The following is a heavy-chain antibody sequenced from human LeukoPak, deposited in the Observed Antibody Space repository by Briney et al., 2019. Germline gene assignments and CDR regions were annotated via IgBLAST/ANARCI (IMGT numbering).Heavy chain of an antibody. CDR2: ISSNGDST. CDR3: ARGVMVN. D-gene: IGHD2-8*01. Sequence: GGSLRLSCAASGFSFSDYSMDWVRQAPGKGLEYVSAISSNGDSTNYANSVRGRFTISRDNSKNTLYLQMGSLRAEDTAVYYCARGVMVNWGQGTLVTVSS. CDR1: GFSFSDYS. V-gene: IGHV3-64*01. J-gene: IGHJ4*02.